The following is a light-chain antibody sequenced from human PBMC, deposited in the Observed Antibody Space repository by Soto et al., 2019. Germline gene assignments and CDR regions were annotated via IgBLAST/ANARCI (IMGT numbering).Light chain of an antibody. CDR1: QSVSSY. CDR2: DAS. Sequence: EIVLTQSPATLSLSPGERATLSCRASQSVSSYLAWYQQKPGQAPRLLIYDASNRATGIPARFSGSGSGTDFTLTISSLEPEDFAVYYCQQLSNWPPIVGPGTKVDIK. CDR3: QQLSNWPPI. V-gene: IGKV3-11*01. J-gene: IGKJ3*01.